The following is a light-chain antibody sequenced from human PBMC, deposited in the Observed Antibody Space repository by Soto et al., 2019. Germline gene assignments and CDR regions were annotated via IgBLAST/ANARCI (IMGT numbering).Light chain of an antibody. CDR1: SSDVGAYNY. CDR2: EVS. Sequence: QSALTQPPSASGSPGQSVTISCTGTSSDVGAYNYLSWYQQHPGKAPKLMIYEVSKRPSGVPDRFSGSKSGNTASLTVSGIQADDEADYYCSSYAGSNNYVFGTGTKLTVL. V-gene: IGLV2-8*01. J-gene: IGLJ1*01. CDR3: SSYAGSNNYV.